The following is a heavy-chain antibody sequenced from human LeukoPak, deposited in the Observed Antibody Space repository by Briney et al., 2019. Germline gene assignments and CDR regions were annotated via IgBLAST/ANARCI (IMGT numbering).Heavy chain of an antibody. D-gene: IGHD2-15*01. Sequence: PEGSLTHSCASTGFTYSSHRINWLRQAGGKGLDWVSSISSSSSYIYYSDSVTGLLTISRDNDKNSLYLQMKSLRADETAVYYCARDPGVVTLVVAYDAFDIWGQGTMVTVSS. CDR2: ISSSSSYI. CDR1: GFTYSSHR. V-gene: IGHV3-21*01. CDR3: ARDPGVVTLVVAYDAFDI. J-gene: IGHJ3*02.